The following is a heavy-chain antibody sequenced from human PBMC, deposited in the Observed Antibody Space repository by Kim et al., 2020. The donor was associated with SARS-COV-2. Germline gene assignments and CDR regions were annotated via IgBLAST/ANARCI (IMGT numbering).Heavy chain of an antibody. CDR3: SRAEGRGSLPQFDY. J-gene: IGHJ4*02. V-gene: IGHV4-59*01. D-gene: IGHD3-16*01. CDR1: SDSMSSYY. Sequence: SETLSLTCAISSDSMSSYYWSWIRHLPGRGLEWIGYIYYSGNTDYNPSFKSRGSISWDTSKGNFPLEVTSLTAADTAVYYCSRAEGRGSLPQFDYCVLG. CDR2: IYYSGNT.